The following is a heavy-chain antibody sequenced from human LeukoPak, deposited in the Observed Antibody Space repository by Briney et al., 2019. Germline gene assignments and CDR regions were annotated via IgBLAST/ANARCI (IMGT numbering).Heavy chain of an antibody. Sequence: GGSLRLSCAASGFTFSSYSMNWVRQAPGKGLEWVSSISSSSSYIYYADSVKGRFTISRDNAKNSLYLQMNSLRAEDTAVYYCAREGHASRGYYCGYWGQGTLVTVSS. V-gene: IGHV3-21*04. CDR2: ISSSSSYI. CDR3: AREGHASRGYYCGY. CDR1: GFTFSSYS. D-gene: IGHD3-22*01. J-gene: IGHJ4*02.